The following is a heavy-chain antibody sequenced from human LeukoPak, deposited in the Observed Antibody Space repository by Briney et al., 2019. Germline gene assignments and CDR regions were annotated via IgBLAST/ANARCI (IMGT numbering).Heavy chain of an antibody. D-gene: IGHD3-16*02. CDR1: GFTLSSYA. V-gene: IGHV3-30-3*01. J-gene: IGHJ4*02. CDR2: ISYDGSNK. CDR3: ARAQTLSFSPFDY. Sequence: PGGSLRLSCAASGFTLSSYAMHWDRQAPGKGLEWVAVISYDGSNKYYADSVKGRFTISRDNSKDTLYLQMNSLRAEDTAVYYCARAQTLSFSPFDYWGQGTLVTVSS.